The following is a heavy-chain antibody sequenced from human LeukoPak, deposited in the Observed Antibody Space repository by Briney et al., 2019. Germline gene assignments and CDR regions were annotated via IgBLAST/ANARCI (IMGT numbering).Heavy chain of an antibody. Sequence: ASVKVSCKVSGYTLTELSMHWVRQAPGKGLEWMGGFDPEDGETIYAQKFQGRVTMTEDTSTDTAYMELSSLRSEDTAAYYCATVGTQYNWNRDAFDIWGQGTMVTVSS. CDR1: GYTLTELS. CDR3: ATVGTQYNWNRDAFDI. D-gene: IGHD1-20*01. V-gene: IGHV1-24*01. CDR2: FDPEDGET. J-gene: IGHJ3*02.